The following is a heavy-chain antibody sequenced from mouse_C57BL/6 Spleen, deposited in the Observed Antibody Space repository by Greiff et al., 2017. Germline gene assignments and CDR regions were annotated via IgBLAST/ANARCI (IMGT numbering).Heavy chain of an antibody. CDR1: GYTFTSYW. V-gene: IGHV1-64*01. CDR3: ARQGDFYDGYSFDY. D-gene: IGHD2-3*01. Sequence: QVHVKQPGAELVKPGASVKLSCKASGYTFTSYWMHWVKQRPGQGLEWIGMIHPNSGSTNYNEKFKSKATLTVDKSSSTAYMQLSSLTSEDSAVYYCARQGDFYDGYSFDYWGQGTTLTVSS. J-gene: IGHJ2*01. CDR2: IHPNSGST.